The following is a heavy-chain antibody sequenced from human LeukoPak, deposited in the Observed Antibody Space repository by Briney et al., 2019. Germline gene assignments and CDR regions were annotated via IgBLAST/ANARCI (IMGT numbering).Heavy chain of an antibody. D-gene: IGHD4-11*01. CDR1: GGSISSGSYY. CDR2: IYYSGIT. Sequence: SETLSLTCTVSGGSISSGSYYWGWIRQPPGKGLEWIGSIYYSGITYYNPSLKSRVTISVDTSKNQFPLRLSSVTAADTAVYYCARASVTYYYYYYMDVWGKGTTVTVSS. CDR3: ARASVTYYYYYYMDV. J-gene: IGHJ6*03. V-gene: IGHV4-39*06.